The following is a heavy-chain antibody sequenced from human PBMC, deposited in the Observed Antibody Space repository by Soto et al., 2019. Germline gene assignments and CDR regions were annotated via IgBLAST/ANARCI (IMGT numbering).Heavy chain of an antibody. Sequence: EVQLVESGGGLVQPGGSLRLSCAASGFTFSDHYMDWVRQAPGKGLEWVGRVRNKANSYSTQYAASVKGRFTVSRDDSENSVFLQMNSLKSDETAVYDCVRVHLGAHTRYFDYWGQGTLVTVSS. V-gene: IGHV3-72*01. J-gene: IGHJ4*02. CDR3: VRVHLGAHTRYFDY. CDR2: VRNKANSYST. CDR1: GFTFSDHY.